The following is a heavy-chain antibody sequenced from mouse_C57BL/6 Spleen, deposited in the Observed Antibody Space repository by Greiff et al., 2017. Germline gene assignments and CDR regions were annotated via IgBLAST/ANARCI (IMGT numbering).Heavy chain of an antibody. J-gene: IGHJ1*03. D-gene: IGHD1-1*01. CDR2: IDPETGGT. V-gene: IGHV1-15*01. CDR1: GYTFTDYE. CDR3: TTVITAVDWYFDV. Sequence: VQLQQSGAELVRPGASVTLSCTASGYTFTDYEMHWVKQTPVHGLEWIGAIDPETGGTAYNQKFKGKAILTADKSSSTAYMELRSLTSEDSAVYYCTTVITAVDWYFDVWGTGTTVTVSS.